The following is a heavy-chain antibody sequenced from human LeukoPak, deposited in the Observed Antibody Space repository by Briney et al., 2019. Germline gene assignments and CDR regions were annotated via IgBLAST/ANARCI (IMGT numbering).Heavy chain of an antibody. J-gene: IGHJ4*02. CDR2: ISGGRGTT. CDR1: GFTFSSYA. D-gene: IGHD2-2*01. CDR3: ARVGYCSTTSCYGYDY. V-gene: IGHV3-23*01. Sequence: PGGSLRLSCAASGFTFSSYAMSWVRQAPGKGLEWVSGISGGRGTTYYADSVKGRFTISRDNSKNTLYLHMNSLRAEDTAVYYCARVGYCSTTSCYGYDYWGQGTLVTVSS.